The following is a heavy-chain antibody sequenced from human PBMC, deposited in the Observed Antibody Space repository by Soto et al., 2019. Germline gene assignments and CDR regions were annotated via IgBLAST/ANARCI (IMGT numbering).Heavy chain of an antibody. J-gene: IGHJ6*02. V-gene: IGHV4-31*03. CDR2: IYYSGST. CDR3: ARVMTRGSYYGMDV. D-gene: IGHD1-26*01. Sequence: SLPLPLTCTVSGGSISNGGYCLSWIRQHPGKGLEWIGYIYYSGSTYYNPSLKSRVTISVDTSKNQFSLKLSSVTAADTAVYYCARVMTRGSYYGMDVWGQGTTVTVSS. CDR1: GGSISNGGYC.